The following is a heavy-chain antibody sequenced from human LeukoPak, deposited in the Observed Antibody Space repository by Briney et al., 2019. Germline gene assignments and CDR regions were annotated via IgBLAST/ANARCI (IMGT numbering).Heavy chain of an antibody. V-gene: IGHV4-34*01. J-gene: IGHJ4*02. CDR3: ARDGERIDY. CDR2: INHSGST. D-gene: IGHD7-27*01. Sequence: SETPSLTCAVYGGSFSGYYWSWIRQPPGKGLEWIGEINHSGSTNYNPSLKSRVTISVDTSKNQFSLKLSSVTAADTAVYYCARDGERIDYWGQGTLVTVSS. CDR1: GGSFSGYY.